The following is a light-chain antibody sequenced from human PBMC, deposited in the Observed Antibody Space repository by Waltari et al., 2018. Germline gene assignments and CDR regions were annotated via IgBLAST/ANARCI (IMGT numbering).Light chain of an antibody. CDR1: RSNIGANYD. CDR3: QSYDSSLSAV. V-gene: IGLV1-40*01. Sequence: QSVLTQPPSVSGAPGHSVTISCTGSRSNIGANYDVHWDQQLPGAAPKLLIYAISNRPSAVPDRFYGSTSGTSTSLDINWLQAEDEAVYYCQSYDSSLSAVFGGGTKVTVL. CDR2: AIS. J-gene: IGLJ3*02.